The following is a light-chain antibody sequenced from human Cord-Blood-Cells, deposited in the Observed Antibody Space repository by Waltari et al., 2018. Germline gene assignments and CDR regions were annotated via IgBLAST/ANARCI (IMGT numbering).Light chain of an antibody. CDR2: AAS. J-gene: IGKJ3*01. CDR3: QQSYSTRFT. Sequence: DIQISPTPSPLSAPVGDTETLTCRASQSISSYLNWYKQKPGKAPKLLIYAASSLQSGVPSRFSGSGSGTDFTLTISSLQPEDFATYYCQQSYSTRFTFGPGTKVDIK. CDR1: QSISSY. V-gene: IGKV1-39*01.